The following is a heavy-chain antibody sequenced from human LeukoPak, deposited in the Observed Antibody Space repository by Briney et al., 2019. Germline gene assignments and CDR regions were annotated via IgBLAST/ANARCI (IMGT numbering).Heavy chain of an antibody. CDR1: GGSISSYY. J-gene: IGHJ4*02. Sequence: PSETLSLTCTVSGGSISSYYWSWIRQPPGKGLEWIGYIYYSGSTNYNPSLESRVTISVDTSKNQFSLKLSSVTAADTAVYYCARTDLTRGPRSNKVAFDYWGQGTLVTVSS. V-gene: IGHV4-59*12. CDR3: ARTDLTRGPRSNKVAFDY. D-gene: IGHD5-12*01. CDR2: IYYSGST.